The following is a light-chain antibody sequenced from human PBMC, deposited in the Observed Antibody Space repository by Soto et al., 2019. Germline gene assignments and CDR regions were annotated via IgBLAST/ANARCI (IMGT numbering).Light chain of an antibody. J-gene: IGLJ2*01. CDR2: LNSDGSH. CDR1: SGHSSYA. CDR3: QTWGTGTVV. V-gene: IGLV4-69*01. Sequence: QSVLTQSPSASASLGASVKLTCTLSSGHSSYAIAWHQQQPEKSPRYLMKLNSDGSHSKGDGIPDRFSGSSSGAERYLTISSLQSEDEADYYCQTWGTGTVVFGGGTKLTVL.